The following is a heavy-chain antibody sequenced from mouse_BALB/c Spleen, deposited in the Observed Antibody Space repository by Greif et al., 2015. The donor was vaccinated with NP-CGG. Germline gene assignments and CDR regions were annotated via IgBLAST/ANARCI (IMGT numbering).Heavy chain of an antibody. Sequence: QVQLQQPGAELVKPGASVKLSCKASGYTFTSYWMHWVKQRPGQGLEWIGEINPSNGRTNYNEKFKSKATLTVDKSSSTAYMQLSSLTSEDSAVYYCARGDYYGSWFAYWGQGTLVTVSA. V-gene: IGHV1S81*02. CDR3: ARGDYYGSWFAY. CDR1: GYTFTSYW. CDR2: INPSNGRT. J-gene: IGHJ3*01. D-gene: IGHD1-1*01.